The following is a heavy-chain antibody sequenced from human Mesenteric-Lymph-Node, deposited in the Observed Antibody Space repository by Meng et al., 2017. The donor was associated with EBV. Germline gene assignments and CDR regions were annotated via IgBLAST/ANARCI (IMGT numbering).Heavy chain of an antibody. J-gene: IGHJ4*02. V-gene: IGHV4-30-4*01. CDR1: GASISSGVYY. Sequence: QVQLQESGPGMVKPSQTLSLTCAVSGASISSGVYYWSWIRQPPGKGLEWMGYIYYRGSTYYNPSLKSRATISVDTSKNLLSLKVNSVTAADTAVYYCAGHDFGDYAFDYWGQGTLVTVSS. CDR2: IYYRGST. D-gene: IGHD4-17*01. CDR3: AGHDFGDYAFDY.